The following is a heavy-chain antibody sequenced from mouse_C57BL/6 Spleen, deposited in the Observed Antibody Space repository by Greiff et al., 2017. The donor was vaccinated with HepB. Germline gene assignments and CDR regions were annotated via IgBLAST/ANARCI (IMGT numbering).Heavy chain of an antibody. CDR2: IRLKSDNYAT. J-gene: IGHJ3*01. CDR1: GFTFSNYW. D-gene: IGHD2-3*01. Sequence: EVKLEESGGGLVQPGGSMKLSCVASGFTFSNYWMNWVRQSPEKGLEWVAQIRLKSDNYATHYAESVKGRFTISRDDSKSSVYMQMNNLRAEDTGIYYCTGEGWLPFAYWGQGTLVTVSA. V-gene: IGHV6-3*01. CDR3: TGEGWLPFAY.